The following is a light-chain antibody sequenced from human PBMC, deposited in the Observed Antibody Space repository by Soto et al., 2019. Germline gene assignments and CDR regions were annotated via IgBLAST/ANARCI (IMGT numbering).Light chain of an antibody. V-gene: IGLV2-23*01. CDR2: EDD. CDR1: SGDVGNYNL. J-gene: IGLJ7*01. Sequence: QSALTQPASVSGSPGQSITISCTGVSGDVGNYNLVSWYQQHPAKAPKLIIYEDDKRPSGVSNRFSGSKSGDTASLTISGLQSGADDDYYCCSYSGSSTVFGGGTQLTVL. CDR3: CSYSGSSTV.